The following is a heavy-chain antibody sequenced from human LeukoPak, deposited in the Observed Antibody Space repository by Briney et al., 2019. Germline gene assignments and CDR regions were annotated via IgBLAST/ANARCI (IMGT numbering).Heavy chain of an antibody. D-gene: IGHD6-13*01. CDR2: IYHSGST. CDR1: GYSISSGYY. Sequence: PSETLSLTCAVSGYSISSGYYWGWIRQPPGKGPEWIGSIYHSGSTYYNPSLKSRVTISVDTSKNQFSLKLSSVTAADTAVYYCARHAPGIAAAGPTRNWYFDLWGRGTLVTVSS. J-gene: IGHJ2*01. V-gene: IGHV4-38-2*01. CDR3: ARHAPGIAAAGPTRNWYFDL.